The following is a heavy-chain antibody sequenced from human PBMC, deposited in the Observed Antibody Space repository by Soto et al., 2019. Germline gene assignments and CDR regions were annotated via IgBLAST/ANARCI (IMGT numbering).Heavy chain of an antibody. J-gene: IGHJ5*02. CDR2: INHSGST. Sequence: PSETPSLTCAVYGGSFSGYYWSWVRQPPGKGLEWIGEINHSGSTNYNPSLKSRVTISVDTSKNQFSLKLSSVTAADTAVYYCARGPINTNPRFDPWGQGTLVT. CDR1: GGSFSGYY. D-gene: IGHD3-22*01. CDR3: ARGPINTNPRFDP. V-gene: IGHV4-34*01.